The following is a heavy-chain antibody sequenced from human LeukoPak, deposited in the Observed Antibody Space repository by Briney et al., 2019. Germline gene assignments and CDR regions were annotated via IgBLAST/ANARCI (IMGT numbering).Heavy chain of an antibody. V-gene: IGHV3-53*01. D-gene: IGHD3-10*01. Sequence: GGSLRLSCAVSGFKVSSNDMNWVRQAPGKGLEWVSIIYNGGGTTYYADSVQGRFTISRDNSKNTLYLQMNSPRAEDTALYYCARDAFMGYWGQGTLVTVSS. CDR1: GFKVSSND. J-gene: IGHJ4*02. CDR3: ARDAFMGY. CDR2: IYNGGGTT.